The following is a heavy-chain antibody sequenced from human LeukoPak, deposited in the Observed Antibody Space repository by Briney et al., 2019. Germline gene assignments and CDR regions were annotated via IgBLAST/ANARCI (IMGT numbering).Heavy chain of an antibody. V-gene: IGHV3-30-3*01. CDR1: GFTFSSYA. CDR3: AKGHHWNYGY. J-gene: IGHJ4*02. Sequence: GGSLRLSCAASGFTFSSYAMHWVRQAPGKGLEWVAVISYDGSNKYYADSVKGRFTISRDNSKNTLYLQMNSLRAEDTAVYYCAKGHHWNYGYWGQGTLVTVSS. CDR2: ISYDGSNK. D-gene: IGHD1-7*01.